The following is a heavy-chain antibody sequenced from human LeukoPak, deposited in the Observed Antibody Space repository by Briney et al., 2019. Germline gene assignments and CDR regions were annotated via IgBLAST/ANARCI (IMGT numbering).Heavy chain of an antibody. D-gene: IGHD4-11*01. CDR3: AKPYSNYYFDY. Sequence: GGSLRLSCAASGFTFSSYGMHWVRQAPGKGLEWVAVIWYDGSNKYYADSVKGRFTISRDNSKNTLYLQMNSLRAEDTAVYYCAKPYSNYYFDYWGQGTLVTVSS. CDR1: GFTFSSYG. CDR2: IWYDGSNK. J-gene: IGHJ4*02. V-gene: IGHV3-30*02.